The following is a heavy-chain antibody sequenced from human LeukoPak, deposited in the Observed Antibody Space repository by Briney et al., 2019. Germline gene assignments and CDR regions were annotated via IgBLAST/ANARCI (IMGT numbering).Heavy chain of an antibody. CDR1: GNIFTGYY. Sequence: ASVKVFCKASGNIFTGYYMHWVRQAPGQGLEWMGWINPNSGGTNYAQKFQGRVTMTRDTSISTAYMELSRLRSDDTAVYYCARGPERHLQHWGQGTLVTVSS. CDR3: ARGPERHLQH. D-gene: IGHD1-1*01. J-gene: IGHJ1*01. CDR2: INPNSGGT. V-gene: IGHV1-2*02.